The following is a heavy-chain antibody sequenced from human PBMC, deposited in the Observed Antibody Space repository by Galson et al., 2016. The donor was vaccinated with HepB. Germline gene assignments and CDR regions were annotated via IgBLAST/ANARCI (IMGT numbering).Heavy chain of an antibody. J-gene: IGHJ3*01. CDR1: GFTFSSYG. D-gene: IGHD3-10*01. Sequence: SLRLSCAASGFTFSSYGMHWVRQAPGKGLEWVAVIWYDGSNKYYADSVKGRFTISRDNSKNTLYLQMNSLKSEDTAVYHCARVNAMIRDIGTLDLWGHGTLVTVSS. V-gene: IGHV3-33*01. CDR3: ARVNAMIRDIGTLDL. CDR2: IWYDGSNK.